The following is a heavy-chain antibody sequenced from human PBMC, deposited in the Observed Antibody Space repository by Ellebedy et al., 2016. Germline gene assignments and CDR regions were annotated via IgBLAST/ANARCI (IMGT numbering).Heavy chain of an antibody. CDR2: ISSSSSYI. J-gene: IGHJ6*02. CDR1: ELNLANYF. CDR3: ARDRSTVTNYYYGMDV. V-gene: IGHV3-21*01. D-gene: IGHD4-17*01. Sequence: GESLKISXTASELNLANYFMSWVRQAPGKGLEWVSSISSSSSYIYYADSVKGRFTISRDNARNSLYLQMNSLRAEDTAVYYCARDRSTVTNYYYGMDVWGQGTTVTVSS.